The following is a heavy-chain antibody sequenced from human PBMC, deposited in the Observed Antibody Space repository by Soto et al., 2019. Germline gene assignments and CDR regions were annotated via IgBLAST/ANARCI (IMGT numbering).Heavy chain of an antibody. D-gene: IGHD2-15*01. CDR1: GGSISSYY. J-gene: IGHJ4*02. Sequence: QVQLQESGPGLVKPSETLSLTCTVSGGSISSYYWSWIRQPPGKGLEWIGYIYYSGSTNYNPSLTSRVTLSVDTSKPQFYLKLSSVTAADTAVYYCAGREERVAMTSGYWAQGPLVTVSS. CDR3: AGREERVAMTSGY. CDR2: IYYSGST. V-gene: IGHV4-59*01.